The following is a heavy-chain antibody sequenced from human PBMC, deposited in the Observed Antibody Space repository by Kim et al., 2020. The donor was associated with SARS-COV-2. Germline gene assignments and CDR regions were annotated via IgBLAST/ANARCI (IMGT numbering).Heavy chain of an antibody. V-gene: IGHV1-46*01. Sequence: AQTFQDRVTMTRDTSTSTVYMELSSLRSEDTAVYYCARAKSSWYSNWFDPWGQGTLVTVSS. J-gene: IGHJ5*02. D-gene: IGHD6-13*01. CDR3: ARAKSSWYSNWFDP.